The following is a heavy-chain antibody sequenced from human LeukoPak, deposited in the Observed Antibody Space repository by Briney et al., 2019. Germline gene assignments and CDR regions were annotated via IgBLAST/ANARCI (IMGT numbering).Heavy chain of an antibody. CDR1: GGSISSYY. J-gene: IGHJ4*02. Sequence: SETLSLTCTVSGGSISSYYWNWIRQPPEKGLEWIGYNYYSGSTNYNPSLKSRVTISVDTSKNQFSLKLSSVTAADTAVYYCARGGYSYGVYFDYWGQGTLVTVSS. D-gene: IGHD5-18*01. CDR2: NYYSGST. CDR3: ARGGYSYGVYFDY. V-gene: IGHV4-59*01.